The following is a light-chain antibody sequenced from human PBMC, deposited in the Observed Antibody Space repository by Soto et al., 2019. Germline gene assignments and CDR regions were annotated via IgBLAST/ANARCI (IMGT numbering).Light chain of an antibody. J-gene: IGKJ4*01. CDR2: GAS. CDR1: QDINKF. V-gene: IGKV1-27*01. CDR3: QMCDSAHALS. Sequence: DIQMTQSPSSLSASVGDRVIINCRASQDINKFLAWYQQKPGKVPQVLIYGASTLQSGVPSRFSGIGSGTDFSLTISNLQTEDAATYYCQMCDSAHALSFGGGTKVDNK.